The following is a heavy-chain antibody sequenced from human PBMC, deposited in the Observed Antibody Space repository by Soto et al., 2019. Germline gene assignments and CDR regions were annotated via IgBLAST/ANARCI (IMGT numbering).Heavy chain of an antibody. V-gene: IGHV4-59*01. CDR1: GGSISSYY. CDR3: GRRYSSSSPSVD. Sequence: QVQLQESGPGLVKPSETLSLTCTVSGGSISSYYWSWIRQPPGKGLEWIGYIYYSGSTNYNPSLKSRVTISVDTSKNQFSLKLSSVTAADTAVYYCGRRYSSSSPSVDWGQGTLVTVSS. J-gene: IGHJ4*02. D-gene: IGHD6-6*01. CDR2: IYYSGST.